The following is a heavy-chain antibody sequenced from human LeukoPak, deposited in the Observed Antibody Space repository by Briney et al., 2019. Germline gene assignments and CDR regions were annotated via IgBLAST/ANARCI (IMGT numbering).Heavy chain of an antibody. J-gene: IGHJ2*01. Sequence: PGGSLRLSCAASGFTFDDYAMHWVRQAPGKGLEWVSGISWNSGSIGYADSVKGRFTISRDNAKKTLYLQINSLRAEDTAVYYCATTLRTRGTWYFDLWGRGTLVTVSS. CDR1: GFTFDDYA. CDR2: ISWNSGSI. CDR3: ATTLRTRGTWYFDL. D-gene: IGHD4-11*01. V-gene: IGHV3-9*01.